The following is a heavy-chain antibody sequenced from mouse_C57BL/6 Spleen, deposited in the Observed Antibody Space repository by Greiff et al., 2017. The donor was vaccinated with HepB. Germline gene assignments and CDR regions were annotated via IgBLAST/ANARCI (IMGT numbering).Heavy chain of an antibody. J-gene: IGHJ1*03. D-gene: IGHD1-1*01. CDR1: GFTFSDYY. Sequence: EVQLVESEGGLVQPGSSMKLSCTASGFTFSDYYMAWVRQVPEKGLEWVANINYDGSSTYYLDSLKSRFIISRDNAKNILYLQMSSLKSEDTATYYCARGSDYYGSSPRYFDVWGTGTTVTVSS. CDR2: INYDGSST. CDR3: ARGSDYYGSSPRYFDV. V-gene: IGHV5-16*01.